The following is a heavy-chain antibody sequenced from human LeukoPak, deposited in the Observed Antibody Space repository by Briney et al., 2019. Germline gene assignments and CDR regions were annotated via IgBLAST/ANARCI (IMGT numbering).Heavy chain of an antibody. D-gene: IGHD2-2*01. Sequence: PGGSLRLSCAASGFTFSSYAMSWVRQAPGKGLEWVSAISGSGGSTYYADSVKGRFTISRDNSKNTLYLQMNSPRAEDTAVYYCAKFRPAATSPQSDYWGQGTLVTVSS. J-gene: IGHJ4*02. CDR3: AKFRPAATSPQSDY. V-gene: IGHV3-23*01. CDR1: GFTFSSYA. CDR2: ISGSGGST.